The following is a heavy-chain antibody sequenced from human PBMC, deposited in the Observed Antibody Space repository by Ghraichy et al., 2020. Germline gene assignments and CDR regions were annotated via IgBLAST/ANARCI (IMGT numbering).Heavy chain of an antibody. CDR3: ARRPSGSYYGGYFDY. J-gene: IGHJ4*02. V-gene: IGHV4-39*01. CDR2: IYYSGST. CDR1: GGSISSSSYY. Sequence: SETLSLTCTVSGGSISSSSYYWGWIRQPPGKGLEWIGSIYYSGSTYYNPSLKSRVTISLDTSKNQFSLKLSSVTAADTAVYYCARRPSGSYYGGYFDYWGQGTLVTVSS. D-gene: IGHD1-26*01.